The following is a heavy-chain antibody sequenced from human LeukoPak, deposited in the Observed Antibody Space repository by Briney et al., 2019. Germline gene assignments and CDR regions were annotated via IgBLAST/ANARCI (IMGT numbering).Heavy chain of an antibody. CDR2: FDPEDGET. Sequence: ASVKVSCKVSGYTLTELSMHWVRQAPGKGLEWMGGFDPEDGETIYAQKFQGRVTMTEDTSTDTAYMGLSSLRSEDTAVYYCATGGSYYIAFDIWGQGTMVTVSS. J-gene: IGHJ3*02. CDR3: ATGGSYYIAFDI. D-gene: IGHD1-26*01. V-gene: IGHV1-24*01. CDR1: GYTLTELS.